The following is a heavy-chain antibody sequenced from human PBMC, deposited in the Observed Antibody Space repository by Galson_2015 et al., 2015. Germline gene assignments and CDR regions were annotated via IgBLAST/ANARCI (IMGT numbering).Heavy chain of an antibody. CDR3: ARDQKTRPIFAVVIPPNAGDAFDI. J-gene: IGHJ3*02. D-gene: IGHD3-3*01. CDR1: GFTFSTYA. CDR2: ISKDGSTK. Sequence: SLRLSCAASGFTFSTYAMHWVRQAPGKGLEWVTFISKDGSTKYYADSVKGRFTISRDNSMNTVYLQMDSLTVEDTATYYCARDQKTRPIFAVVIPPNAGDAFDIWGQGTMVTVSS. V-gene: IGHV3-30*03.